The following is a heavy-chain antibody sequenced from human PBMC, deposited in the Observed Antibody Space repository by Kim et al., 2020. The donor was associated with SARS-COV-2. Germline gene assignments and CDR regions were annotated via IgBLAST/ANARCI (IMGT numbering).Heavy chain of an antibody. J-gene: IGHJ2*01. CDR2: IYFDGTNE. Sequence: GGSLRLSCVASGFNFNNYVMHWVRQAPGKGLEWVANIYFDGTNENYADSVKGRFFISRDNSKKTLFLQMNSLSVEDKAVYYCASATEVNSMVRCINLWG. D-gene: IGHD2-8*01. V-gene: IGHV3-33*03. CDR1: GFNFNNYV. CDR3: ASATEVNSMVRCINL.